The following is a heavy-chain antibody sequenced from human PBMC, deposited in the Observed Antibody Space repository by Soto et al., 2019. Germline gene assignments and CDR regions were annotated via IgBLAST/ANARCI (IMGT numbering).Heavy chain of an antibody. Sequence: GASVKVSCKASGYTFNTLGISWVRQAPGQGLEWMGWISAYNGNTNYAQKVQDRVTLTTDTSTSTAYMELRSLRSDDTAVYYCARDIGSGWHRLPFDYWGQGTLVTVSS. V-gene: IGHV1-18*01. J-gene: IGHJ4*02. CDR2: ISAYNGNT. CDR3: ARDIGSGWHRLPFDY. D-gene: IGHD6-19*01. CDR1: GYTFNTLG.